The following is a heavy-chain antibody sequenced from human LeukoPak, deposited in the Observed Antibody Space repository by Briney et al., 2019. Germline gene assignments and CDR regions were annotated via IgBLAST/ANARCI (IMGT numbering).Heavy chain of an antibody. CDR1: GFTFGKYW. J-gene: IGHJ4*02. D-gene: IGHD3-3*01. Sequence: GSLRLSCVASGFTFGKYWMSWVRQAPGKGLEWVANIKLDGSEKNYVDSVKGRFTTSRDNAKNTLFLQMNSLRAEDTAVYYCTRDFDFSSAIWGQGTLVTVSS. CDR3: TRDFDFSSAI. V-gene: IGHV3-7*01. CDR2: IKLDGSEK.